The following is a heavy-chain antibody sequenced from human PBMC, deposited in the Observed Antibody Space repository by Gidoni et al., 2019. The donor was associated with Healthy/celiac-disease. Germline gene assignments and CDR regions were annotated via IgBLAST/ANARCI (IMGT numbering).Heavy chain of an antibody. CDR3: ASDVVWFGEPLASHGMDV. J-gene: IGHJ6*02. V-gene: IGHV5-10-1*03. D-gene: IGHD3-10*01. CDR1: GYSFTSYW. Sequence: EVQLVQSGAEVKTPGESLRIACKGSGYSFTSYWISWVRQLPGKGLEWMGRMDPSDSYTNYCPSFHSHVTISADKSISTAYLQWSSLKASDTSMYYCASDVVWFGEPLASHGMDVWGQGTTVTVSS. CDR2: MDPSDSYT.